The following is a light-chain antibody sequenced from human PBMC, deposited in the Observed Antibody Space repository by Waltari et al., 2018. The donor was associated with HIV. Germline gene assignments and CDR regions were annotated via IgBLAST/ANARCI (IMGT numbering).Light chain of an antibody. CDR3: GTWDSSLSGVV. V-gene: IGLV1-51*01. CDR2: YNN. J-gene: IGLJ2*01. Sequence: QSVLTQPPSVSAAPGQKVTISCSGSSSNIRKNFVSWYKQLPGAAPKPLIYYNNKRPSGIPDRFSGSKSGTSATLGITGLQTGDEADYYCGTWDSSLSGVVFGGGTKLTVL. CDR1: SSNIRKNF.